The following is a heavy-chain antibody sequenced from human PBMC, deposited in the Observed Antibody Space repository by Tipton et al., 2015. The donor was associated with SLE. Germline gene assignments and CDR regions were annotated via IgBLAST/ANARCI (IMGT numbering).Heavy chain of an antibody. CDR3: ARERRINIVVVPAAPSQEGWFDP. V-gene: IGHV4-34*01. D-gene: IGHD2-2*01. J-gene: IGHJ5*02. Sequence: AGLVKPSETLSLTCAVYGGSFSGYYWSWIRQSPGKGLEWIGEINHSGSTNYNPSLKSRVTISVDTSKNQFSLKLSSVTAADTAVYYCARERRINIVVVPAAPSQEGWFDPWGQGTLVTVSS. CDR1: GGSFSGYY. CDR2: INHSGST.